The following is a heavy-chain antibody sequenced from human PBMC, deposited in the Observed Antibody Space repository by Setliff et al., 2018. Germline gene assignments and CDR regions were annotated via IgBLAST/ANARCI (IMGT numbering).Heavy chain of an antibody. D-gene: IGHD3-9*01. CDR2: INPNNGGT. Sequence: ASVKVSCKASGYTFTDHYLYWVRQAPGQGLECMGRINPNNGGTNYAQKFQGRVTMTRDTSISTAYMELSRLRSDDTAVYYCARSSGPRVVLAADFDYWGQGTLVTVSS. CDR1: GYTFTDHY. J-gene: IGHJ4*02. V-gene: IGHV1-2*06. CDR3: ARSSGPRVVLAADFDY.